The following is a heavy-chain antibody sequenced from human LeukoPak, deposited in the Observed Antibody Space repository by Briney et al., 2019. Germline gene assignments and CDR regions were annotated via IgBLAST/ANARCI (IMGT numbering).Heavy chain of an antibody. CDR2: ISSSGSPI. Sequence: GGSLRLSCAASGFTFSNYEMNWVRQAPGKGLEWVSYISSSGSPIYYADSVKGRFTISRDNAKNSLYLEMNSLSVQDTAVYYRAKDESMPWGYYMDVWGKGTTVTISS. D-gene: IGHD2/OR15-2a*01. V-gene: IGHV3-48*03. CDR1: GFTFSNYE. CDR3: AKDESMPWGYYMDV. J-gene: IGHJ6*03.